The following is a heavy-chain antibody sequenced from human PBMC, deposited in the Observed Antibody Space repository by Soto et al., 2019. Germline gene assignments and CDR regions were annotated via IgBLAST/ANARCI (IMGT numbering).Heavy chain of an antibody. CDR2: IIPILGIA. V-gene: IGHV1-69*08. Sequence: QVQLVQSGAEVKKPGSSAKVSCKASGGTFSSYTISWVRQAPGQGLEWMGRIIPILGIANYAQKFQGRVTITADKSTSTAYMELSSLRSEDTAVYYCAREMVRGVMDYWGQGTLVTVSS. CDR1: GGTFSSYT. CDR3: AREMVRGVMDY. D-gene: IGHD3-10*01. J-gene: IGHJ4*02.